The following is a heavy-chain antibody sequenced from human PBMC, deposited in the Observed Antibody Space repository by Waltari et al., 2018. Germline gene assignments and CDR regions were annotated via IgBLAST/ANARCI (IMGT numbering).Heavy chain of an antibody. Sequence: EVQLVETGGALIQPGGSLRVPCVASGLSFSTNFMNWVRQAPGKGLEWVSVIHPGGSSFYADSVKGRFTISRDNSKNTVFLQMNNLRVEDTAVYYCVRGRTGSPQYFDYWGQGTLVPVSS. CDR1: GLSFSTNF. V-gene: IGHV3-53*02. D-gene: IGHD3-10*01. J-gene: IGHJ4*02. CDR2: IHPGGSS. CDR3: VRGRTGSPQYFDY.